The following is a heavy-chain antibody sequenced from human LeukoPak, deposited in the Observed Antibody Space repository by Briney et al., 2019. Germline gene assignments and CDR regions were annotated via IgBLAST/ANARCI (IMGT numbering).Heavy chain of an antibody. D-gene: IGHD3-10*01. V-gene: IGHV4-30-2*01. CDR2: IYHSGST. CDR3: ARGIRGVIIQDAFDI. J-gene: IGHJ3*02. Sequence: SETLSLTCTVSGGSISSGGYYWSWIRQPPGKGLEWIGYIYHSGSTYYNPSLKSRVTISVDRSKNQFSLKLSSVTAADTAVYYCARGIRGVIIQDAFDIWGQGTMVTVSS. CDR1: GGSISSGGYY.